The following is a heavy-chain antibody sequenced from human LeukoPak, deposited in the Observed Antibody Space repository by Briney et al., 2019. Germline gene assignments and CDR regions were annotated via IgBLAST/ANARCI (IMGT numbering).Heavy chain of an antibody. CDR2: IYYSGST. Sequence: SETLSLTCTVSGGSIRNYYWSWIRQPPGKGLEWIGYIYYSGSTNCNPSLKGRVTISEDTSNNQFSLKLSSVTAADTAVYFCARGWGYIDYWGQGTLVTVSS. V-gene: IGHV4-59*01. J-gene: IGHJ4*02. CDR3: ARGWGYIDY. CDR1: GGSIRNYY. D-gene: IGHD7-27*01.